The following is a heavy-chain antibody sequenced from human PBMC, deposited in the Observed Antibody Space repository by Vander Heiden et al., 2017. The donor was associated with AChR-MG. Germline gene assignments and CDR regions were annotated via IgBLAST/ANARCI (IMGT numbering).Heavy chain of an antibody. D-gene: IGHD2-2*02. V-gene: IGHV3-7*01. CDR3: ARDCSSTSCYTARVDGMDV. CDR1: GFTFRSHW. CDR2: IKQDGSEK. J-gene: IGHJ6*02. Sequence: EVQLVESGGGLVQPGGSLRLSWAASGFTFRSHWMGWVRQAPGKGLEWVANIKQDGSEKYYVDSVKGRFTISRDNAKNSLYLQMNSLRAEDTAVYYCARDCSSTSCYTARVDGMDVWGQGTTVTVSS.